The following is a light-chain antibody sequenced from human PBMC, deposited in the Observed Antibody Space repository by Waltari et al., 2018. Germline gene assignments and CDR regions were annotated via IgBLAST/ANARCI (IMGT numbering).Light chain of an antibody. J-gene: IGLJ3*02. CDR2: GNS. CDR1: SSNIGAGYD. Sequence: QSWLTQPPSVSGAPGQRVPISCTGSSSNIGAGYDVHWYQQLPGTAPKLLIYGNSNRPSGVPDRFSGSKSGTSASLAITGLQAEDEADYYCQSYDSSLSGSEVFGGGTKLTVL. CDR3: QSYDSSLSGSEV. V-gene: IGLV1-40*01.